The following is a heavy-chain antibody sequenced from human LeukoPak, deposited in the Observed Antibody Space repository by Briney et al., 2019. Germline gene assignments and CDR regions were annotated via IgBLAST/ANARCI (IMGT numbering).Heavy chain of an antibody. J-gene: IGHJ5*02. Sequence: KASETLSLTCTVSGGSISSSSYYWGWIRQPPGKGLEWIVSIYYSGSTYYNPSLKSRVTISVDTSKNQFSLKLSSVTAADTAVYYCARLLSGYSSGWYDLWFDPWGQGTLVTVSS. CDR1: GGSISSSSYY. CDR3: ARLLSGYSSGWYDLWFDP. D-gene: IGHD6-19*01. CDR2: IYYSGST. V-gene: IGHV4-39*01.